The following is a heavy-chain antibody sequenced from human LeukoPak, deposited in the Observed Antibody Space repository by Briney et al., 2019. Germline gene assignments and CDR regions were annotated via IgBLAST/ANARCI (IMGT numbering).Heavy chain of an antibody. Sequence: GGSLRLSCAASGFTFSSYGMHWVRQAPGKGLEWVAVISYDGSNKYYADSVKGRFTISRDNSKNTLYLQMNSLRAEDTAVYYCAKVYTNSGIMIFGVVTPYLDYWGQGTLVTVSS. CDR2: ISYDGSNK. CDR1: GFTFSSYG. D-gene: IGHD3-3*01. CDR3: AKVYTNSGIMIFGVVTPYLDY. J-gene: IGHJ4*02. V-gene: IGHV3-30*18.